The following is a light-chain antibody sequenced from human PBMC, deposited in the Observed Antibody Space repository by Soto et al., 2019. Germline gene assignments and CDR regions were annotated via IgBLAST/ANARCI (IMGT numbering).Light chain of an antibody. J-gene: IGKJ1*01. CDR1: QSIDTY. Sequence: DIQMTQSPSSLSASVGDRFTITCRASQSIDTYLNWYQQKPGKAPKLLIYAASTLQSGVPSRFSGSGSGTDFTLTISGLDPEDFATYYCQQTYSTPPTFGQGTKVDIK. CDR3: QQTYSTPPT. V-gene: IGKV1-39*01. CDR2: AAS.